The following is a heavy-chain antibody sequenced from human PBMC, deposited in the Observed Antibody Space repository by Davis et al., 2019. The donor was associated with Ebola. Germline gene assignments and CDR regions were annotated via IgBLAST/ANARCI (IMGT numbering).Heavy chain of an antibody. CDR2: INPNSGGT. CDR1: GYILTELS. D-gene: IGHD2-2*01. CDR3: ARDIVVAGGWFDP. Sequence: ASVKVSCKVSGYILTELSIHWVRQAPGQGLEWMGRINPNSGGTNYAQKFQGRVTMTRDTSISTAYMELSRLRSDDTAVYYCARDIVVAGGWFDPWGQGTLVTVSS. J-gene: IGHJ5*02. V-gene: IGHV1-2*06.